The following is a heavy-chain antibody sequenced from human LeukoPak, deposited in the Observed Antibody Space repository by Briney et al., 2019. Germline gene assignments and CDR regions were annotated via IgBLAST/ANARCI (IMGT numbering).Heavy chain of an antibody. J-gene: IGHJ2*01. CDR3: AGDGYKTNWYFDL. Sequence: SETLSLTCTVSGGSISSSSYYWGWIRQPPGKGLEWIGGIYHSGSTYYNPSLKSRVTISVDTSKNQFSLKLSSVTAADTAVYYCAGDGYKTNWYFDLWGRGTLVTVSS. CDR1: GGSISSSSYY. D-gene: IGHD5-24*01. CDR2: IYHSGST. V-gene: IGHV4-39*02.